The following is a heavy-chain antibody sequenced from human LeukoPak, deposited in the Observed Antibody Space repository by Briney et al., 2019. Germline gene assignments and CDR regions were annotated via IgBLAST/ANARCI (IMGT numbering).Heavy chain of an antibody. CDR2: IKQDESET. CDR1: GFSFSSYW. Sequence: GGSLRLSCEGSGFSFSSYWMTWVRQSPGKGPEWVANIKQDESETYTVDSVKGRFTISRDNAKNSLYLQMNSLTGEDTAVYYCARGGDSLGGNWFDPWGQGTLVTVSS. CDR3: ARGGDSLGGNWFDP. V-gene: IGHV3-7*03. D-gene: IGHD3-16*01. J-gene: IGHJ5*02.